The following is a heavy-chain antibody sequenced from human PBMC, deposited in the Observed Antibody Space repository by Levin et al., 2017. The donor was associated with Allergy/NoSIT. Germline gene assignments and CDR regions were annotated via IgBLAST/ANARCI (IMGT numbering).Heavy chain of an antibody. D-gene: IGHD6-13*01. CDR2: ISAYNGNT. J-gene: IGHJ6*02. CDR1: GYTFTSYG. V-gene: IGHV1-18*01. Sequence: TSGGSLRLSCKASGYTFTSYGISWVRQAPGQGLEWMGWISAYNGNTNYAQKLQGRVTMTTDTSTSTAYIELRSLRSDDTAVYYCARVGPYSSSWYVYYYYGMDVWGQGTTVTVSS. CDR3: ARVGPYSSSWYVYYYYGMDV.